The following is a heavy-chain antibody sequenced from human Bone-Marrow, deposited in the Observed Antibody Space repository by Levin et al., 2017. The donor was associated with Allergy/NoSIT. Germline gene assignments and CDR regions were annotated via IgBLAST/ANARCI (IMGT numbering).Heavy chain of an antibody. J-gene: IGHJ5*02. CDR3: AKGLRFLEWPRSPWFDP. Sequence: QPGGSLRLSCAASGFTFDDYAMHWVRQAPGKGLEWVSGISWNSGSIGYADSVKGRFTISRDNAKNSLYLQMNSLRAEDTALYYCAKGLRFLEWPRSPWFDPWGQGTLVTVSS. D-gene: IGHD3-3*01. CDR1: GFTFDDYA. V-gene: IGHV3-9*01. CDR2: ISWNSGSI.